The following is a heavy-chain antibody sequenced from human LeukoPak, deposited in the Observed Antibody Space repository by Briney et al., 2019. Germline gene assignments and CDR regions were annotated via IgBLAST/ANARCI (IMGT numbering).Heavy chain of an antibody. D-gene: IGHD2-2*01. CDR1: GYTFTSYD. CDR3: ARGGDIAVVPAAMVGP. J-gene: IGHJ5*02. V-gene: IGHV1-8*01. Sequence: ASVKVSCKASGYTFTSYDINWVRQATGQGLEWMGWMNTNSGNTGHAQKFQGRLTMTRDTSTNTAYMELSSLRSEDTAVYYCARGGDIAVVPAAMVGPWGQGTLVTVSS. CDR2: MNTNSGNT.